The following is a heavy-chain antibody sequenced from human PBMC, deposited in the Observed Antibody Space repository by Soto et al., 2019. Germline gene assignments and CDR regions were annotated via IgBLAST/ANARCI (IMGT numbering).Heavy chain of an antibody. CDR3: AKVKHVVGVTGIPYYFYY. Sequence: EVQLLESGGGLVQPGGSLRLSCAASGFTFNTYAMAWVRQAPGRGLEWVSSMSGSRGSTSYAASVKGRFTISRDNSKNPLYLQMNSLRAEDTAVYYCAKVKHVVGVTGIPYYFYYWGQGTLVRVSS. D-gene: IGHD2-21*02. V-gene: IGHV3-23*01. J-gene: IGHJ4*02. CDR1: GFTFNTYA. CDR2: MSGSRGST.